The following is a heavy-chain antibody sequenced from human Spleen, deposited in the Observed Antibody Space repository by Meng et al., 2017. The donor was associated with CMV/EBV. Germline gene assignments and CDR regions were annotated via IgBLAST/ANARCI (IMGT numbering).Heavy chain of an antibody. CDR2: ISGPGTTI. CDR1: GFTFRDYY. V-gene: IGHV3-11*01. Sequence: ASGFTFRDYYMSWIRQAPGKGLEWVSYISGPGTTIYHADSVKGRFTISRDNAKTALYLEMNSLRAEDTAVYYCARAARYFDWTFDYWGQGTLVTVSS. D-gene: IGHD3-9*01. CDR3: ARAARYFDWTFDY. J-gene: IGHJ4*02.